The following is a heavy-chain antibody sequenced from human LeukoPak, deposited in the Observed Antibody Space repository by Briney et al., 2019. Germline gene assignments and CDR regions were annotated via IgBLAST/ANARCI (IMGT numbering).Heavy chain of an antibody. V-gene: IGHV4-4*07. D-gene: IGHD3-10*01. CDR1: GGSISSYY. CDR3: ARSMVRGAWYFDL. J-gene: IGHJ2*01. CDR2: IYTSGST. Sequence: PSETLSLTCTVSGGSISSYYWSWIRQPAGKGLEWIGRIYTSGSTNYTPSLKSRVTMSVDTSKNQFSLKLSSVTAADTAVYYCARSMVRGAWYFDLWGRGTLVTVSS.